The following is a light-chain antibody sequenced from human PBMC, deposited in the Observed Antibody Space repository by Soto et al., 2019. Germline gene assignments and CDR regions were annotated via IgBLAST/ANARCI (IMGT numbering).Light chain of an antibody. CDR3: QQYDNLPLT. CDR1: QDISNY. J-gene: IGKJ4*01. V-gene: IGKV1-33*01. CDR2: DAS. Sequence: DIQMTQSPSSLSASVGDRVTITCQASQDISNYLNWYQQKPGKAPKLLIYDASNLETGDPSRFSGSGSGTDFTCTISSLQPEDIATYYCQQYDNLPLTFGGGTKVEIK.